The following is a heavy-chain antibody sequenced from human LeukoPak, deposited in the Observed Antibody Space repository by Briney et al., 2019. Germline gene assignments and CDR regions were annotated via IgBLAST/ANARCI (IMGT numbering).Heavy chain of an antibody. V-gene: IGHV4-59*01. Sequence: PSETLSLTCTVSGGSISSYYWSWIRQPPGKGLEWIGYIYYSGSTNYNPSLKSRVTISVDTSKNQFSLKLSSVTAADTAVYYCARVNYYGSGSQRTVWGQGTLVTVSS. CDR2: IYYSGST. D-gene: IGHD3-10*01. CDR3: ARVNYYGSGSQRTV. CDR1: GGSISSYY. J-gene: IGHJ4*02.